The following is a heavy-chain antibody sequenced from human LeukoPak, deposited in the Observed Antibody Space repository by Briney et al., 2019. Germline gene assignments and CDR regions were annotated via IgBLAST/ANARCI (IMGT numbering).Heavy chain of an antibody. CDR3: VRGVGVSRFNYFDP. Sequence: PGRSLTLSCAASGFTFSSFGMHWVRQAPGKGLEWVAVIWYDASDRYYADSVKGRFTISRDNSKNTLFLQMNSLRDDDTAVYYCVRGVGVSRFNYFDPWGKETLVVVPS. CDR1: GFTFSSFG. CDR2: IWYDASDR. J-gene: IGHJ5*02. D-gene: IGHD5-24*01. V-gene: IGHV3-33*01.